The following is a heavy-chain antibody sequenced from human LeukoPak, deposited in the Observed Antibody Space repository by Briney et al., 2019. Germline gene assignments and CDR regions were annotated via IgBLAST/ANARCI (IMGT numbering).Heavy chain of an antibody. V-gene: IGHV3-23*01. Sequence: PGGSLRLSCAASGFTFSSYAMSWVRQAPGKGLEWVSAISGSGGSTYYADSVKGRFTISRDNSKNTLYLQMNSLRAEDTAVYYCAKRLSYYDSSGYYNYFDYWGQGTLVTVSS. J-gene: IGHJ4*02. CDR3: AKRLSYYDSSGYYNYFDY. CDR1: GFTFSSYA. CDR2: ISGSGGST. D-gene: IGHD3-22*01.